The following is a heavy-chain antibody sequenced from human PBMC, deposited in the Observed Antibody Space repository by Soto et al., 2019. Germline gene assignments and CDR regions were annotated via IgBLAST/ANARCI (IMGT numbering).Heavy chain of an antibody. Sequence: GASVKVSCKTSGYIFTAYGLAWLRQAPGQRPEWMGWVSTNDDRTNYAQKFQGRVTMTTDRSTTTTSMELRSLRPDDTAVYYCARELNTESSAYYSFAFWRQGTLVTVSS. CDR3: ARELNTESSAYYSFAF. CDR1: GYIFTAYG. CDR2: VSTNDDRT. V-gene: IGHV1-18*01. D-gene: IGHD3-22*01. J-gene: IGHJ4*02.